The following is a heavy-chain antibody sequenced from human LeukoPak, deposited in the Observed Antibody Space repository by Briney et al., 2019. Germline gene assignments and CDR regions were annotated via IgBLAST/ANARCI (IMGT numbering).Heavy chain of an antibody. J-gene: IGHJ4*02. CDR2: ISSSSSYI. V-gene: IGHV3-21*01. CDR3: ARGAWGEQQLPSDY. Sequence: GGSLRLSCAASGFIFDDFGMNWVRQAPGKGLEWVSSISSSSSYIYYADSVKGRFTISRDNAKNSLYLQINSLRAEDTAVYYCARGAWGEQQLPSDYWGQGTLVTVSS. D-gene: IGHD6-13*01. CDR1: GFIFDDFG.